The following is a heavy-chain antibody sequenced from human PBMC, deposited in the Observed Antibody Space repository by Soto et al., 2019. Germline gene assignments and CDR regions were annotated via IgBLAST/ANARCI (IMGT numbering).Heavy chain of an antibody. Sequence: ASVKVSCKASGYTFTSYGISWVRQAPGQGLEWMGWISAYNGNTNYAQKLQGRVAMTTDTSTSTAYMELRSLRSDDTAVYYCAREVVRVAGTRWFDPWGEGTLVTVSS. V-gene: IGHV1-18*01. J-gene: IGHJ5*02. CDR1: GYTFTSYG. CDR3: AREVVRVAGTRWFDP. D-gene: IGHD6-19*01. CDR2: ISAYNGNT.